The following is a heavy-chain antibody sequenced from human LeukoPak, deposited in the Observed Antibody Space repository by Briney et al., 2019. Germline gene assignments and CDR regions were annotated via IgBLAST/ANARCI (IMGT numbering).Heavy chain of an antibody. Sequence: GGSLRLSCAASGFTFSSYDMHWGRQATGKVVEWVSAIGTAGDTYYPGSVKGRFTISRENAKNSLYLQMNSLRAGDTAVYYCARGNIAAAGKIDYWGQGTLVTVSS. CDR1: GFTFSSYD. D-gene: IGHD6-13*01. V-gene: IGHV3-13*01. CDR3: ARGNIAAAGKIDY. CDR2: IGTAGDT. J-gene: IGHJ4*02.